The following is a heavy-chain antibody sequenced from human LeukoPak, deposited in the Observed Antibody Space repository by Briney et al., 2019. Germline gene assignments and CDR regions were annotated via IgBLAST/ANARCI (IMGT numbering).Heavy chain of an antibody. Sequence: RASVKVSCKASGNTFTSYGISWVRQAPGQGLEWMGWISAYNGNTNYAQKLQGRVTMTTDTSTSTAYMELRSLRSDDTAVYYCARSGREGYQLLRNAFDIWGQGTMVTVSS. V-gene: IGHV1-18*01. CDR2: ISAYNGNT. J-gene: IGHJ3*02. D-gene: IGHD2-2*01. CDR1: GNTFTSYG. CDR3: ARSGREGYQLLRNAFDI.